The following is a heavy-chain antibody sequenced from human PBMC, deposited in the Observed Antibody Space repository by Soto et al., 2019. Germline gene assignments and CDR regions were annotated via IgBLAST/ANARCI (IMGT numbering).Heavy chain of an antibody. D-gene: IGHD5-18*01. CDR3: ARDVAHGYTENV. CDR2: IYDSGIT. V-gene: IGHV4-30-4*01. CDR1: GGSVGSGEYY. Sequence: PSETLSLTCTVSGGSVGSGEYYYSWIRQPPGKGLEWIGYIYDSGITNYTPSLKGRVTMSLARSNNQVSLKLSSVTAADTAVYFCARDVAHGYTENVWGQGXMVTVSS. J-gene: IGHJ3*01.